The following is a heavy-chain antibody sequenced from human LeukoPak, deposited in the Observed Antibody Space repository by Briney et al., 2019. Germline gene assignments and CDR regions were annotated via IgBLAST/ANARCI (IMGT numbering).Heavy chain of an antibody. CDR2: IYYSGST. CDR1: GGSISSYY. CDR3: ARDGRLIYSSSWLGAFDI. Sequence: SETLSLTCTVSGGSISSYYWSWIRQPPGKGLEWIGYIYYSGSTNYNSSLKSRVTISVDTSKNQFSLKLSSVTAADTAVYYCARDGRLIYSSSWLGAFDIWGQGTMVTVSS. D-gene: IGHD6-13*01. J-gene: IGHJ3*02. V-gene: IGHV4-59*01.